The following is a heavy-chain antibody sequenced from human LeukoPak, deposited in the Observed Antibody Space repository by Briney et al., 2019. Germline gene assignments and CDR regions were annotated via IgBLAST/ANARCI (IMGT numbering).Heavy chain of an antibody. CDR3: AKDGYYYGSGSYYEDYYMDV. CDR2: IKSKTDGGTT. D-gene: IGHD3-10*01. V-gene: IGHV3-15*01. J-gene: IGHJ6*03. CDR1: GFTFSHAW. Sequence: GGSLRLSCAASGFTFSHAWMSWVRQAPGKGLEWVGRIKSKTDGGTTDYAAPVKGRFTISRDDSKNTLFLQMNSLRAEDTAVYYCAKDGYYYGSGSYYEDYYMDVWGKGTTVTVSS.